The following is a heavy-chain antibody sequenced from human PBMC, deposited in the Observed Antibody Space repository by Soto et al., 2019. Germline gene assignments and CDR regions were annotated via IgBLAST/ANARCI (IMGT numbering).Heavy chain of an antibody. J-gene: IGHJ3*02. CDR1: GFTFRNC. D-gene: IGHD4-17*01. CDR3: VRDDDGGPNALDM. V-gene: IGHV3-33*01. CDR2: ILNDGSKE. Sequence: QMQLVESGGGVVQPGRSLRLSCAASGFTFRNCMHWVRQAPGEGLEWVSLILNDGSKEYYRDSVKGRFTISRDNSRNSLYLQMNSLRDDDTALYYCVRDDDGGPNALDMWRQGTMVSVSS.